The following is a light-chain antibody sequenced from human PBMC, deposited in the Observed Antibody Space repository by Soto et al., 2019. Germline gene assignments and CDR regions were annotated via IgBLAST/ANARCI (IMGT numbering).Light chain of an antibody. Sequence: ELVLTQSPGALSLSAGERAALSFRASQSVGSNLAWYQQKPGQAPRLLIFGASSRATGVPARFSGSGSGTEFTLTINSLQSEDFAVYFCQQYDNLPLTFGPGTKVDI. CDR1: QSVGSN. CDR2: GAS. V-gene: IGKV3-15*01. CDR3: QQYDNLPLT. J-gene: IGKJ3*01.